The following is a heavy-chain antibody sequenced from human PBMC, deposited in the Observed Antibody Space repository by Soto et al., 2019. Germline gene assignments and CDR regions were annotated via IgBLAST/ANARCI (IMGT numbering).Heavy chain of an antibody. J-gene: IGHJ6*02. V-gene: IGHV3-33*01. D-gene: IGHD6-13*01. CDR3: ASLIGAGGSYSFHEMDV. CDR2: IGCDGSNK. CDR1: GFTSSSYG. Sequence: PGGSLRLSCAASGFTSSSYGMQWVRQAPGKGLARVGVIGCDGSNKYYADTVKRRFPISRVNYKNTRYLHMNSLRAEDTAVTYYASLIGAGGSYSFHEMDVRSQ.